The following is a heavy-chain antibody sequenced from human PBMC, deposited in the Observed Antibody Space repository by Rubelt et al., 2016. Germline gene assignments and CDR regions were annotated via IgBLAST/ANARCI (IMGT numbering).Heavy chain of an antibody. J-gene: IGHJ4*02. CDR3: TRKSYGDTGYYFDY. V-gene: IGHV1-69*01. CDR1: TFSSYA. Sequence: TFSSYAISWVRQAPGQGLEWMGGIIPIFGTANYGQKLQGRVTITADESTSTAYMELSSLRSEDTAVYYCTRKSYGDTGYYFDYWGQGTLVTVSS. D-gene: IGHD4-17*01. CDR2: IIPIFGTA.